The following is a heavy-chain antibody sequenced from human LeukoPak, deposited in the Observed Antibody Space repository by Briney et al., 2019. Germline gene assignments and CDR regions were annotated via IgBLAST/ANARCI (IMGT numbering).Heavy chain of an antibody. Sequence: GASVKVSCKASGYTFTSYDINWVRQATGQGLEWMGWMNPNNGNTGYAQNFQGRVTMTRNTSISTAYMELSSLRSEDTAVYYCARGRGGVRGGGAFDIWGQGTMVTVSS. CDR2: MNPNNGNT. V-gene: IGHV1-8*01. CDR3: ARGRGGVRGGGAFDI. J-gene: IGHJ3*02. D-gene: IGHD3-10*01. CDR1: GYTFTSYD.